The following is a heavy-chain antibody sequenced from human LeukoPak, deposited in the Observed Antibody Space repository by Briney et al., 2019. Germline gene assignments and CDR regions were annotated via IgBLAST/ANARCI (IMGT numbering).Heavy chain of an antibody. V-gene: IGHV1-18*04. Sequence: ASVTVSCKASGYTFTSYGISWVRQAPGQGLEWMGWISAYNGNTNYAQKLQGRVTMTTDTSTSTAYMELRSLRSDDTAVYYCARDRRRLLWFGELLYTGDVSHFDYWGQGTLVTVSS. CDR3: ARDRRRLLWFGELLYTGDVSHFDY. D-gene: IGHD3-10*01. J-gene: IGHJ4*02. CDR2: ISAYNGNT. CDR1: GYTFTSYG.